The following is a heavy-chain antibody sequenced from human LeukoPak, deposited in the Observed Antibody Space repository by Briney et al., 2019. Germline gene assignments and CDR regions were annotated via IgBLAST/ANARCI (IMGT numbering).Heavy chain of an antibody. V-gene: IGHV4-34*01. J-gene: IGHJ4*02. CDR1: GGSFSGYY. Sequence: SETLSLTCAVYGGSFSGYYWSWIRQPPGKGLEWIGEISHSGSTNYSPSLKSRVTISVDTSKIQLSLKLSSVTAADTAVYYCASVELATTYFDSWGQRTLVTVSS. D-gene: IGHD5-24*01. CDR3: ASVELATTYFDS. CDR2: ISHSGST.